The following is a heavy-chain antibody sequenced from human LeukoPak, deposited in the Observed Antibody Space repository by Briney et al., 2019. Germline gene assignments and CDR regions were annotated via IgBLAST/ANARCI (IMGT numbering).Heavy chain of an antibody. Sequence: ASVKVSCKASGYTFTGCYMHWVRQAPGQGLEWMGWINPDSGGTHYAQKFQDRVTMTRDTSISTAYMELSSLRPDDTALYYCATGSSLDGSSGWPTHYYWGQGALVTVSS. J-gene: IGHJ4*02. V-gene: IGHV1-2*02. CDR3: ATGSSLDGSSGWPTHYY. CDR1: GYTFTGCY. CDR2: INPDSGGT. D-gene: IGHD6-19*01.